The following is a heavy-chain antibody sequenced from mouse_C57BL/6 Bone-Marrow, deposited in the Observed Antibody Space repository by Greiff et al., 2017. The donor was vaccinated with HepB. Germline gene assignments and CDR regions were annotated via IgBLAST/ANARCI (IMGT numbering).Heavy chain of an antibody. CDR3: ARKGDYYGSSYWYFDV. CDR1: GFTFSDYG. J-gene: IGHJ1*03. Sequence: EVKLMESGGGLVQPGGSLKLSCAASGFTFSDYGMAWVRQAPRKGPEWVAFISNLAYSIYYADTVTGRFTISRANAKNTLYLEMSSLRSEDTAMYYCARKGDYYGSSYWYFDVWGTGTTVTVSS. CDR2: ISNLAYSI. D-gene: IGHD1-1*01. V-gene: IGHV5-15*01.